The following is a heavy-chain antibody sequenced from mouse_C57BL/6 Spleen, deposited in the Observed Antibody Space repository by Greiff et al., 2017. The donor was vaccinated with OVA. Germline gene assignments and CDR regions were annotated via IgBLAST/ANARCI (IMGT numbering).Heavy chain of an antibody. V-gene: IGHV1-76*01. D-gene: IGHD2-4*01. CDR3: ASWDYDEGAWFAY. CDR2: IYPGSGNT. CDR1: GYTFTDYY. J-gene: IGHJ3*01. Sequence: VQLQQSGAELVRPGASVKLSCKASGYTFTDYYINWVKQRPGQGLEWIARIYPGSGNTYYNEKFKGKATLTAEKSSSTAYMQLRSLTSEDSAVYFCASWDYDEGAWFAYWGQGTLVTVSA.